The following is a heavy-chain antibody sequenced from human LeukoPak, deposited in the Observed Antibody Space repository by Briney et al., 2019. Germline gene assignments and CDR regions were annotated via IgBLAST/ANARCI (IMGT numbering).Heavy chain of an antibody. V-gene: IGHV3-7*01. CDR2: IKQDGSEK. CDR3: ATRAQHFDY. CDR1: GFTFNTYW. Sequence: PGGSLRLSCAASGFTFNTYWMTWVRQAPGKGLEWVANIKQDGSEKYCVDSVKGRFTISRDNAKNSLYLQMNSLRAEDTAVYYCATRAQHFDYWGQGTLVTVSS. D-gene: IGHD5-18*01. J-gene: IGHJ4*02.